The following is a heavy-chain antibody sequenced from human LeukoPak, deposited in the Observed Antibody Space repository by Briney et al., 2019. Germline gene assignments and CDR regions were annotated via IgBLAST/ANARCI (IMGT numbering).Heavy chain of an antibody. CDR1: GYTFTGYD. Sequence: ASVKVSCMASGYTFTGYDINWVRQAAGQGLEWMGWMNPNSGNTGYAQKFQGRVTMTRDTSISTAYMDLSGLKSEDTAVYYCARGTQDGAGASCYNFWGQGTPVTVSS. D-gene: IGHD2-2*02. CDR3: ARGTQDGAGASCYNF. J-gene: IGHJ4*02. V-gene: IGHV1-8*01. CDR2: MNPNSGNT.